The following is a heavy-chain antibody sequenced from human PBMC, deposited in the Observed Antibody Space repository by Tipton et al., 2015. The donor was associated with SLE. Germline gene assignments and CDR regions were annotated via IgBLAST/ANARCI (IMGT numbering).Heavy chain of an antibody. CDR2: TYYSGST. D-gene: IGHD4-11*01. J-gene: IGHJ3*02. CDR3: ARRDSDYVAFDI. V-gene: IGHV4-39*01. Sequence: GLVKPSETLSLTCTVSGDSISRTIYYWDWIRQPPGKGLEWIGSTYYSGSTSYNPSLKSRVTISVDTSKNQFSLKLSSVTAADTAVYLCARRDSDYVAFDIWGQGRMVTVSS. CDR1: GDSISRTIYY.